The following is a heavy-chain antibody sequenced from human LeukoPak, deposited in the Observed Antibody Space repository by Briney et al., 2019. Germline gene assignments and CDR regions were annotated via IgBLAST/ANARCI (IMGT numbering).Heavy chain of an antibody. Sequence: GGSLRLSCAASGFTFTGYEMNWVRQAPGKGLEWVSYISGSGNTIYYAESVKGRFTISRDNAKNSVNLQMNSLRAEDTAVYYCARDHFDYWGQGTLVTVSS. CDR1: GFTFTGYE. CDR3: ARDHFDY. J-gene: IGHJ4*02. CDR2: ISGSGNTI. V-gene: IGHV3-48*03.